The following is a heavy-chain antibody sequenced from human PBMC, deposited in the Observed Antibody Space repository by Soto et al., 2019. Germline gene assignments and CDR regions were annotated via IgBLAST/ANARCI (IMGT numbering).Heavy chain of an antibody. D-gene: IGHD3-3*01. CDR1: GGSFSGYY. V-gene: IGHV4-34*01. Sequence: NPSETLSLTCAVYGGSFSGYYWSWIRQPPGKGLEWIGEINHSGSTNYNPSLKSRVTISVDTSKNQFSLKLSSVTAADTAVYYCARGLSSEDFWSADPRWFDPWGQGTLVTVSS. CDR3: ARGLSSEDFWSADPRWFDP. CDR2: INHSGST. J-gene: IGHJ5*02.